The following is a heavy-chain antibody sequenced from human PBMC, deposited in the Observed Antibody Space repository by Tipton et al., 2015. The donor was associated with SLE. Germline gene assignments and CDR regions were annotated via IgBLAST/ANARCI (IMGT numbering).Heavy chain of an antibody. CDR1: GGSVSSGSYY. V-gene: IGHV4-61*01. Sequence: TLSLTCTVSGGSVSSGSYYWSWIRQPPGKGLEWIGYIYYSGSTNYNPSLKSLVTISVDTSKNQFSLTVSSVTAADTAVYYCARVAADQFSYWYFDLWGRGTLVTVSS. CDR3: ARVAADQFSYWYFDL. J-gene: IGHJ2*01. CDR2: IYYSGST. D-gene: IGHD6-25*01.